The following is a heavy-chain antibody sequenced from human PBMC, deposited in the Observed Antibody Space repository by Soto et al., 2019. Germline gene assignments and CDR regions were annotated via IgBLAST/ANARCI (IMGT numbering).Heavy chain of an antibody. CDR1: GYTFTTHY. Sequence: QVQLLQSGAEVRRPGASVNVSCQAFGYTFTTHYLHWVRQAPGQGLEWMAIINPISGSTTHAQKFRDRVILTRDTSTRTVYMELKSVISEDTAVYYCARLYRVGPNSVPWGHGTLGSVSS. D-gene: IGHD1-26*01. J-gene: IGHJ5*02. CDR2: INPISGST. CDR3: ARLYRVGPNSVP. V-gene: IGHV1-46*01.